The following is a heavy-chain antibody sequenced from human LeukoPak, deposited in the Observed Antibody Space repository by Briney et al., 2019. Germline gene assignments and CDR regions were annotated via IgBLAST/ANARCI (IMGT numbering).Heavy chain of an antibody. CDR1: GGSFSGYY. V-gene: IGHV4-34*01. D-gene: IGHD1/OR15-1a*01. CDR2: INHSGST. Sequence: SETLSLTCAASGGSFSGYYWSWIRQPPGKGLEWIGEINHSGSTNYNPSLKSRVTISVDTSKNQFSLKLSSVTAADTAVYYCARSNNGVRPPDAFDIWGQGTMVTVSS. J-gene: IGHJ3*02. CDR3: ARSNNGVRPPDAFDI.